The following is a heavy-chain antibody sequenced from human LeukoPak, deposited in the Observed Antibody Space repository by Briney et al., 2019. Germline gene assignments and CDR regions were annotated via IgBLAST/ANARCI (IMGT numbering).Heavy chain of an antibody. V-gene: IGHV3-23*01. Sequence: GGSLRLSCAASGFPFRSYAMTWVRQAPGEGLECVSVITDELDTYYADSVRGRFTISRDNSKNTVFLQMNSLRAEDTAIYYCAKVDYWSPENYYDFWGQGTLVTVSS. CDR1: GFPFRSYA. CDR3: AKVDYWSPENYYDF. J-gene: IGHJ4*02. D-gene: IGHD1-1*01. CDR2: ITDELDT.